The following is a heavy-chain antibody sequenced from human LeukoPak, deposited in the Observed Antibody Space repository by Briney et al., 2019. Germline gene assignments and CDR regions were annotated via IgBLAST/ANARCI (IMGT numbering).Heavy chain of an antibody. Sequence: GGSLRLSCAASGFTFSNSWMHWVRQTPGKGLVWVSNINSDGSITSFADSVEGRFTISRDNAKNTLYLQMSSLRAEDTAVYYCARKSATMNAAFDYWGQGTLVTVSS. CDR2: INSDGSIT. V-gene: IGHV3-74*01. J-gene: IGHJ4*02. CDR3: ARKSATMNAAFDY. D-gene: IGHD3-22*01. CDR1: GFTFSNSW.